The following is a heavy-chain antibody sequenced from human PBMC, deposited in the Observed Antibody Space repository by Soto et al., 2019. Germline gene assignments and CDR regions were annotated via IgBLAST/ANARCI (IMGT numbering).Heavy chain of an antibody. D-gene: IGHD2-15*01. Sequence: PXVCFRLSCGGSGFTFGDSYTSWIRQAPGKGLEWLSYISPGSRYPAYADSVKGRFTISRDNAKRSLYLQMMSLTAEDTAIYYCVRGGGGGLFDPWGQGTMVTVSS. CDR1: GFTFGDSY. V-gene: IGHV3-11*06. CDR3: VRGGGGGLFDP. CDR2: ISPGSRYP. J-gene: IGHJ5*02.